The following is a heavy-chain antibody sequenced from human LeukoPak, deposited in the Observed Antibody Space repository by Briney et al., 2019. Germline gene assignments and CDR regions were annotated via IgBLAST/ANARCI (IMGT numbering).Heavy chain of an antibody. CDR1: GFAFSAFD. D-gene: IGHD4-17*01. Sequence: PGGSLRLSCSASGFAFSAFDMHWVRQAPGKGLEYLSAISGDGRTIYYADSVRGRFTISRDNAKNTLYLQMSSLRAEDTAMYYCVKISVNTDDSWGQGTLVTVSS. CDR3: VKISVNTDDS. J-gene: IGHJ4*02. CDR2: ISGDGRTI. V-gene: IGHV3-64D*09.